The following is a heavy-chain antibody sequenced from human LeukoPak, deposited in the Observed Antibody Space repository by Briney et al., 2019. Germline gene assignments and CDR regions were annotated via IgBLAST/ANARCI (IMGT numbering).Heavy chain of an antibody. V-gene: IGHV3-21*01. CDR2: ISSSSSYI. J-gene: IGHJ5*02. CDR3: ARPLMYYYGSETYFWFDP. CDR1: GFTFSSYS. D-gene: IGHD3-10*01. Sequence: GGSLRLSCAASGFTFSSYSMNWVRQAPGKGLEWVSSISSSSSYIYYADSVKGRFTISRDNAKNSLYLQMNSLRAEDTAVYYCARPLMYYYGSETYFWFDPWGQGTLVTVSS.